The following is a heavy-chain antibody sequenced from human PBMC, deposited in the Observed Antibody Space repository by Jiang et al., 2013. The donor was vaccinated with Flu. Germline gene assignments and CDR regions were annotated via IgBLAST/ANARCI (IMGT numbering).Heavy chain of an antibody. V-gene: IGHV3-48*02. J-gene: IGHJ6*03. CDR1: GFTFSSYS. Sequence: QLVESGGGLVQPGGSLRLSCAASGFTFSSYSMKWVRQAPGKGLEWVSYISSSATSMYYADSVKGRFTISRDNNILYLQMNSLRDEDTAVYYCARALYGSGTYPYYYYYMDVWGKGTTVTVSS. CDR3: ARALYGSGTYPYYYYYMDV. D-gene: IGHD3-10*01. CDR2: ISSSATSM.